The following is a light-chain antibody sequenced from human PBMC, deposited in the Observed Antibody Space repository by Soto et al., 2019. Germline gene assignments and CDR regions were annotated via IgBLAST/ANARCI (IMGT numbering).Light chain of an antibody. Sequence: DIQMTQSSSTLSASVGDRVTITCRASLNINNWLAWYQQKAGKAPKLLIYGASSLKSGVPSRFSGSRSGTEFTLTISGLQPDDFASYYCQVYHGHFGGGTKVDIK. J-gene: IGKJ4*01. CDR3: QVYHGH. CDR2: GAS. V-gene: IGKV1-5*01. CDR1: LNINNW.